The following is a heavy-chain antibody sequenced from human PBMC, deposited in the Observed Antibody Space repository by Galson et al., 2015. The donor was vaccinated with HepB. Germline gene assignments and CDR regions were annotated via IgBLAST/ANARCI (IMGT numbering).Heavy chain of an antibody. Sequence: SGGTFSSYAISWVRQAPGQGLGWMGGIIPIFATANYAQKFQGRVTITADESTSTAYMELSSLRSEDTAVYYCARGDCSSTSCPEPFDYWGQGTLVTVPS. D-gene: IGHD2-2*01. CDR2: IIPIFATA. V-gene: IGHV1-69*01. J-gene: IGHJ4*02. CDR3: ARGDCSSTSCPEPFDY. CDR1: GGTFSSYA.